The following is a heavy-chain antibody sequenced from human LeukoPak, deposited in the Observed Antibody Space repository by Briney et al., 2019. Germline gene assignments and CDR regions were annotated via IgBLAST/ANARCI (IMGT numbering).Heavy chain of an antibody. CDR1: GFTFSNAW. D-gene: IGHD3-9*01. J-gene: IGHJ4*02. V-gene: IGHV3-15*01. Sequence: GGSLRLSCAASGFTFSNAWMSWVRQAPGKGLEWVGRIKSKTDGGTTDYAAPVKGRFTISRDDSKNTLYLQMNSLKTEDTAVYYCTTDGDYDILTGYYPTVSDYWGQGTLVTVSS. CDR3: TTDGDYDILTGYYPTVSDY. CDR2: IKSKTDGGTT.